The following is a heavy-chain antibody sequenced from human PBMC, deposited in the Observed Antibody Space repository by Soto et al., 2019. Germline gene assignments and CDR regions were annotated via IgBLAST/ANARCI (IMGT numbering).Heavy chain of an antibody. CDR1: GASISYGGFS. CDR2: ISHLENT. CDR3: ARGGGYDSFDY. D-gene: IGHD5-12*01. V-gene: IGHV4-30-2*06. J-gene: IGHJ4*02. Sequence: PSETLSLTCTVSGASISYGGFSWSWIRQSPGKGLEWIGYISHLENTYLHPSFKSRLTMSIDRTRNQFSLKLSSVTAADMAEYYCARGGGYDSFDYWGQGVLVTVSS.